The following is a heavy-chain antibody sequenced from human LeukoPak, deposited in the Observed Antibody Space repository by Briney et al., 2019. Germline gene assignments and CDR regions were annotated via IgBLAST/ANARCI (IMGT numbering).Heavy chain of an antibody. J-gene: IGHJ4*02. CDR1: GGSFSGYY. V-gene: IGHV4-34*01. CDR3: ARGGLYDYVWGSYRYYFDY. Sequence: PSETLSLTCAVYGGSFSGYYWSWIRQPPGKGLEWIGEINHSGSTNYNLSLKSRVTISVDTSKNQFSLKLSSVTAADTAVYYCARGGLYDYVWGSYRYYFDYWGQGTLVTVSS. CDR2: INHSGST. D-gene: IGHD3-16*02.